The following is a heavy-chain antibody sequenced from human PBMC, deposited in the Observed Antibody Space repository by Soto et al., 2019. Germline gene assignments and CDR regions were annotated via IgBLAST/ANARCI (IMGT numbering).Heavy chain of an antibody. CDR2: IYYSGST. J-gene: IGHJ3*02. V-gene: IGHV4-59*01. D-gene: IGHD6-25*01. Sequence: SETLSLTCSVSAGSISSYYWTWIRQPPGKGLEWIGHIYYSGSTDYNPSLKSRVTISLDTSKKQFSLKLTSVTAADTAVYYCACPRLRSGSPLPAFDISGQGTMVPVSS. CDR1: AGSISSYY. CDR3: ACPRLRSGSPLPAFDI.